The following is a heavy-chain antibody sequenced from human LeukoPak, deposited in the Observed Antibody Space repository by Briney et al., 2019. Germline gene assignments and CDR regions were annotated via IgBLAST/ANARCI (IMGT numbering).Heavy chain of an antibody. CDR3: VRDDAGITIFGVVITDGDYYYYYGMDV. Sequence: GGSLRLSCAASGFTFSSYGMHWVRQAPGKGLEWVALIWYDGSNKYYADSVKGRLTISRDNSKNTLYLQMNSLRAEDTAVYYCVRDDAGITIFGVVITDGDYYYYYGMDVWGQGTTVTVSS. CDR1: GFTFSSYG. J-gene: IGHJ6*02. D-gene: IGHD3-3*01. CDR2: IWYDGSNK. V-gene: IGHV3-33*01.